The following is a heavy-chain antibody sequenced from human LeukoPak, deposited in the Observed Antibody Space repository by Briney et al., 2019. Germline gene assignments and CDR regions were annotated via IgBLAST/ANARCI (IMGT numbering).Heavy chain of an antibody. CDR3: ARHVDTATDYFDY. D-gene: IGHD5-18*01. J-gene: IGHJ4*02. V-gene: IGHV4-39*01. Sequence: SETLSLTCTVSGGSISSGDYYWSWSRQPPGKGLEWIGYIYYSGSSYYNPSLKSRVTISVHTSKNQSSLKLSSVTAADTAVYYCARHVDTATDYFDYWGQGTLVTVSS. CDR1: GGSISSGDYY. CDR2: IYYSGSS.